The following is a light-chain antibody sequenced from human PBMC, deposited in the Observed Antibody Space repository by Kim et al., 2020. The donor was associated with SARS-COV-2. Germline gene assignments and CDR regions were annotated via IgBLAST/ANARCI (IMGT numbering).Light chain of an antibody. J-gene: IGKJ1*01. Sequence: ASLGDTITITCRASQSISSWLAWYQQQPGKVPKLLIYKASNLQNGVPSRFRGSGSGTEFPLTITSLQADDFAIYYCQQYDSYPWTFGQGTKVDIK. CDR1: QSISSW. CDR2: KAS. V-gene: IGKV1-5*03. CDR3: QQYDSYPWT.